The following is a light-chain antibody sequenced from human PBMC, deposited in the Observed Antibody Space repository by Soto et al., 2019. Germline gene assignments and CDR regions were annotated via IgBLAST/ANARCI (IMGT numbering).Light chain of an antibody. Sequence: QSVLTQPRSVSGSPGQSVTISCTGTSSDVGGYNYVSWYQQHPGKAPKLMIYDVSKRPSGVPDRFSGSKSGNTASLTISGLHAQDETNYYCFSYAGSYTLVFGTGTKVTLL. CDR3: FSYAGSYTLV. V-gene: IGLV2-11*01. CDR1: SSDVGGYNY. J-gene: IGLJ1*01. CDR2: DVS.